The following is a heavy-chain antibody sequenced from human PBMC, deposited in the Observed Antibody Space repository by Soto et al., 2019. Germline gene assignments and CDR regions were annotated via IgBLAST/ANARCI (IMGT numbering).Heavy chain of an antibody. D-gene: IGHD3-16*01. CDR3: ARLPFPWGWFDP. CDR1: GIVFSDY. Sequence: QVQLVESGGGLVKPGGSLRLSCAASGIVFSDYMSWVRQAPGKGLEWLSYISGSGRTIYSADSVKGRFTISRDNATNSLYLQMNNVRTDGTAVYYCARLPFPWGWFDPWGQGTLVTVSS. CDR2: ISGSGRTI. V-gene: IGHV3-11*01. J-gene: IGHJ5*02.